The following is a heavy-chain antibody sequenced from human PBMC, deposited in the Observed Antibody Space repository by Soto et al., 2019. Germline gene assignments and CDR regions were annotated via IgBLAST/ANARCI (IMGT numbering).Heavy chain of an antibody. D-gene: IGHD3-10*01. CDR1: GYTFSSYG. CDR3: ARTYYYGSGTHYRFDP. J-gene: IGHJ5*02. CDR2: INNYSGNT. V-gene: IGHV1-18*01. Sequence: QVEVVQSGAEVKKPGASVKVSCETSGYTFSSYGTNWVRQAPGHGLEWMGWINNYSGNTKYAQRCQGRITMSTDTSTSTAYMEVRSLTYDDTAVYYCARTYYYGSGTHYRFDPWGQGTLVTVSS.